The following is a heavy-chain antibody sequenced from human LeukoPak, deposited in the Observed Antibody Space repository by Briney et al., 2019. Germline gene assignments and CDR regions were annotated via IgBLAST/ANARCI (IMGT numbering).Heavy chain of an antibody. CDR1: GFTFSSYA. V-gene: IGHV3-21*01. D-gene: IGHD2-2*01. CDR2: ISSSSSYI. Sequence: PGVSLRLSCAASGFTFSSYAMNWVRQAPGKGLEWVSSISSSSSYIYYADSVKGRFTISRDNAKNSLYLQMNSLRAEDTAVYYCARGPNIVAVPAAMSARELPNWFDPWGQGTLVTVSS. J-gene: IGHJ5*02. CDR3: ARGPNIVAVPAAMSARELPNWFDP.